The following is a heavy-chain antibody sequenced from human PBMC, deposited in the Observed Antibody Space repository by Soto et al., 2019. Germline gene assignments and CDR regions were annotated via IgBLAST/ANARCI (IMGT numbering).Heavy chain of an antibody. CDR1: GASVRPYY. V-gene: IGHV4-59*02. Sequence: QVQLQESGPGLVKPSETLSLTCTVSGASVRPYYWGWIRQSPGKGLEYIGYMFYSGTNNYNPSLKSRVTISIDTSKSQFSLNLTSVTAADTAIYYCARGGPRWFDPWGQGTLVTVSS. CDR3: ARGGPRWFDP. CDR2: MFYSGTN. D-gene: IGHD5-12*01. J-gene: IGHJ5*02.